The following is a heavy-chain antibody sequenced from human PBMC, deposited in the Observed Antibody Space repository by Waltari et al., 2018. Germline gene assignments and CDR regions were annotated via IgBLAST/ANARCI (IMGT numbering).Heavy chain of an antibody. CDR3: ARDSETRASTSPDY. J-gene: IGHJ4*02. CDR1: GFTFSRYA. D-gene: IGHD3-10*01. V-gene: IGHV3-30*01. CDR2: ISYDGSNK. Sequence: QVQLVESGGGVVQPGRSLRLSCAASGFTFSRYAMHWFRRAPGKGLEWVAVISYDGSNKYYADSVKGRFTISRDNSKNTLYLQMNSLRAEDTAVYYCARDSETRASTSPDYWGQGTLVTVSS.